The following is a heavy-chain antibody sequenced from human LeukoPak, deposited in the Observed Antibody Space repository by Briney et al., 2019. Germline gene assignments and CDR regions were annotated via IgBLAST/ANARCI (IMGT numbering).Heavy chain of an antibody. CDR3: AKSLDNWNYILGAFNI. CDR1: GFTFSSYA. V-gene: IGHV3-23*01. J-gene: IGHJ3*02. Sequence: GGSLRLSCAASGFTFSSYAMSWVRQAPGKGLEWVSGISGGGGSTYYADSVKGRFTISRDNSKNTLYLQMNSLRAEDTAIYHCAKSLDNWNYILGAFNIWGQGTIVTVSS. D-gene: IGHD1-7*01. CDR2: ISGGGGST.